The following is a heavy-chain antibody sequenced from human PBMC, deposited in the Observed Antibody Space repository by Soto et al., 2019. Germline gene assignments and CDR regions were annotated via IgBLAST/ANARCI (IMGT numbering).Heavy chain of an antibody. CDR2: ISGSGGST. D-gene: IGHD3-22*01. J-gene: IGHJ3*02. CDR1: GFSFRSYA. V-gene: IGHV3-23*01. Sequence: PGGCLRLSCAACGFSFRSYAMCWVRQPPWKGLEWVSAISGSGGSTYSADSVKGRFNISRDNSKNTLDLQLNSLRSEDTAGYYCAKDLAMIVVEDAFEIWGQGTIDTVTS. CDR3: AKDLAMIVVEDAFEI.